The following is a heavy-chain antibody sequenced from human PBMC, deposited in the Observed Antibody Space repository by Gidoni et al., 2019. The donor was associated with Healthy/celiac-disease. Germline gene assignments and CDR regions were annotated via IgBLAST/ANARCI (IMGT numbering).Heavy chain of an antibody. V-gene: IGHV4-39*07. CDR3: ASGVLELLTGEDV. D-gene: IGHD1-7*01. J-gene: IGHJ6*02. Sequence: QLQLQESGPGLVKPSETLSLTCTGSGGSISSSSYYWGWIRQPPGKGLEWIGSIYYSGSTYYNPSLKSRVTISVDTSKNQFSLKLSSVTAADTAVYYCASGVLELLTGEDVWGQGTTVTVSS. CDR2: IYYSGST. CDR1: GGSISSSSYY.